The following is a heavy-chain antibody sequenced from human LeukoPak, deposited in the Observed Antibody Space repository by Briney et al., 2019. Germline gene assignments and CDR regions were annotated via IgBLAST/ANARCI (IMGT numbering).Heavy chain of an antibody. CDR2: IIPILGIA. CDR3: ARVVEEARISGYCSGGSCYSYNY. Sequence: ASVTVSCTASGGTFSSYAISWVRQAPGQGLEWMGRIIPILGIANYAQKFQGRVTITADKSTSTAYMELSSLRSEDTAVYYCARVVEEARISGYCSGGSCYSYNYWGQGTLVTVSS. D-gene: IGHD2-15*01. J-gene: IGHJ4*02. CDR1: GGTFSSYA. V-gene: IGHV1-69*04.